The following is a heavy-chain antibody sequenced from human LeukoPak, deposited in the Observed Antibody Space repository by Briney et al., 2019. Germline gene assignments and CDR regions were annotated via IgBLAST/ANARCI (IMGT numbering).Heavy chain of an antibody. CDR3: ARDSGERGPGSYLIAY. J-gene: IGHJ4*02. V-gene: IGHV1-2*02. CDR1: GYTFTGYY. D-gene: IGHD3-10*01. CDR2: INPNSGGT. Sequence: GASVKVSCKPSGYTFTGYYMHWVRQAPGQGLEWMGWINPNSGGTNYAQKFQGRVTMTRDTSISTAYMELSRLRSDDTAVYYCARDSGERGPGSYLIAYWGQGTLVTVSS.